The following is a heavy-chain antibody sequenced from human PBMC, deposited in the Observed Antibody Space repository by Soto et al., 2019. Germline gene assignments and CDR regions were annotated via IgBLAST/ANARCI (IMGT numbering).Heavy chain of an antibody. CDR2: IYWDDDN. V-gene: IGHV2-5*02. CDR3: AHTVTRYDYFDY. Sequence: QITLKESGPTVVKPTQTLTLTCTFSGFSLSTKTVGVGWIRQPPGKALERLALIYWDDDNRYSQSLKNRLTIPMGXSKNLVILAMTNMGPVDTATYYCAHTVTRYDYFDYWGQGSLVTVSS. J-gene: IGHJ4*02. CDR1: GFSLSTKTVG. D-gene: IGHD4-17*01.